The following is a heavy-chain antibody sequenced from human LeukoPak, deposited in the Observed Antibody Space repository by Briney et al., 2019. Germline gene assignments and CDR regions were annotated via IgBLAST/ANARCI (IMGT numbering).Heavy chain of an antibody. D-gene: IGHD6-19*01. CDR1: GDSISSGYY. V-gene: IGHV4-38-2*02. J-gene: IGHJ4*02. CDR3: ARVKTTAVAGTFDY. Sequence: EPSETLSLTCTVSGDSISSGYYWGWIRQPPGKGLEWIGSIYHSGSTYYNPSLKSRVTISVDTSKNQFSLKLSSVTAADTAVYYCARVKTTAVAGTFDYWGQGTLVTVSS. CDR2: IYHSGST.